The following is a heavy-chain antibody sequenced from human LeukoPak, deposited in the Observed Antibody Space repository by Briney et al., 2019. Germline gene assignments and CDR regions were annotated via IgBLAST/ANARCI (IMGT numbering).Heavy chain of an antibody. CDR3: ARDHGRPDGSLSD. Sequence: PSETLSLTCTVSGGSISSYYWSWIRHPPGKGLEWIGYIYYSGSTNYNPPLKSRVTISVDTSKNQFSLKLSSVTAADTAVYYCARDHGRPDGSLSDWGQGTLVTVSS. D-gene: IGHD5-24*01. CDR2: IYYSGST. CDR1: GGSISSYY. J-gene: IGHJ4*02. V-gene: IGHV4-59*01.